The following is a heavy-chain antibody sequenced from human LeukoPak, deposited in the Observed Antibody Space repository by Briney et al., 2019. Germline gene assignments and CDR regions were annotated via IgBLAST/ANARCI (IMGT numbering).Heavy chain of an antibody. V-gene: IGHV3-30*03. Sequence: GGSLRLSCAATGLTFNNYWMTWVRQAPGKGLEWVAIISNDGSRKYYAHSVEGRFTISRDNSKNTLYLQMDSLRAEDTAVYYCARDRAWNYFDYWGQGTLVTVSS. J-gene: IGHJ4*02. CDR3: ARDRAWNYFDY. CDR2: ISNDGSRK. D-gene: IGHD3-3*01. CDR1: GLTFNNYW.